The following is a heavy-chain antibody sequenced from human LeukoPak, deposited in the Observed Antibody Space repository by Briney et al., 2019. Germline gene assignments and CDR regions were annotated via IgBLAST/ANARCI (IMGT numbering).Heavy chain of an antibody. J-gene: IGHJ5*02. CDR1: GFTFSTST. V-gene: IGHV3-21*01. CDR2: ISSGATYI. Sequence: GGSLRLSCAASGFTFSTSTMNWVRQAPGKGLEWVSYISSGATYIFLADSVKGRFTVSRDNAQNLLVLQMNSLRAEDTAVYYCAREGPINNGDLDLWGQGTLVTVSS. CDR3: AREGPINNGDLDL. D-gene: IGHD1/OR15-1a*01.